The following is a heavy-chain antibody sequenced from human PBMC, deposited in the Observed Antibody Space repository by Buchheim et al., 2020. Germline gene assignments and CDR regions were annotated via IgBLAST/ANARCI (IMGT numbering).Heavy chain of an antibody. CDR1: GGSVTSNSHF. J-gene: IGHJ6*02. CDR3: SKIRGDVDWTYYLSGMDV. D-gene: IGHD3-9*01. V-gene: IGHV4-61*01. CDR2: INFRGAT. Sequence: QVQLQQSGPGLVKPSETLSLTCSVVGGSVTSNSHFWNWIRQPPGKGLEWIGYINFRGATHYSPSLNSRVTMSFDPSKSQFSLNLKSVTAADTAIYYCSKIRGDVDWTYYLSGMDVWGQGTT.